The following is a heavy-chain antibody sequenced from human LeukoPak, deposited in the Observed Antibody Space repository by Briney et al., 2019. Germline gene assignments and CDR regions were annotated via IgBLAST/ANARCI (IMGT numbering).Heavy chain of an antibody. CDR1: GVSITSSPYY. CDR2: ISFSGST. J-gene: IGHJ4*02. D-gene: IGHD3-3*02. CDR3: ARIHGGI. V-gene: IGHV4-39*07. Sequence: SETLSLTCTVSGVSITSSPYYWGWLRQPPGKGLEWIGSISFSGSTFNPSLESRVTVSRDTSKNQLSLKVNSVTAADTAVYYCARIHGGIWGQGTLVTVSS.